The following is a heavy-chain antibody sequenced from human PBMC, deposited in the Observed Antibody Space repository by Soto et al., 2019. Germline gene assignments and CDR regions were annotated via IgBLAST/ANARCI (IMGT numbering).Heavy chain of an antibody. Sequence: GGSLRLSCAASGFTFSSYGMHWVRQAPGKGLEWVAVIWYDGSNKYYADSVKGRFTISRDNSKNTLYLQMNCLRAEDTAVYYCARDHSPARPNTYYYYGMDVWGQGTTVTVSS. V-gene: IGHV3-33*01. CDR1: GFTFSSYG. D-gene: IGHD6-6*01. J-gene: IGHJ6*02. CDR2: IWYDGSNK. CDR3: ARDHSPARPNTYYYYGMDV.